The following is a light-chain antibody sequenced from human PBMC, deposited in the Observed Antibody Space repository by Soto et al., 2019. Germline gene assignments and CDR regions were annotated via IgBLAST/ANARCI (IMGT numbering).Light chain of an antibody. Sequence: EIVLTQSPGTLSLSPGERATLFCRASQSVSSSYLAWYQQKPGLAPRLLVSGASKRATGIPDRFSGSGSGTDFILTISSLEPEDFAVYYCQQYGSLPPWTFGQGTKVEVK. V-gene: IGKV3-20*01. CDR1: QSVSSSY. CDR2: GAS. J-gene: IGKJ1*01. CDR3: QQYGSLPPWT.